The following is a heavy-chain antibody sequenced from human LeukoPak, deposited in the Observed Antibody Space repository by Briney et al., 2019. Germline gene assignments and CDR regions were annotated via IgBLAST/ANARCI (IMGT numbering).Heavy chain of an antibody. CDR3: ATIKRGNILGYFDF. CDR1: GASLNTHY. CDR2: MLDTVTT. J-gene: IGHJ4*02. Sequence: SETLSLNCAVSGASLNTHYWSWIRQPPGKGLEWIGYMLDTVTTKDNPSLKSRFTLSADTSKNQLSLRLTSVTAADTAVYYCATIKRGNILGYFDFWGQGIPVTVSS. V-gene: IGHV4-59*11. D-gene: IGHD5-18*01.